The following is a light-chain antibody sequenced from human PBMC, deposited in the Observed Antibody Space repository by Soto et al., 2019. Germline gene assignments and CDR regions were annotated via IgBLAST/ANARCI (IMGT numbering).Light chain of an antibody. J-gene: IGKJ1*01. CDR3: QQYNSYWT. Sequence: DIQMTQSPSTLSASVGDRVTITCRASQSISYWLAWYQQKPGKAPKLLIYKASSLQSGVPSRFSGSGSGTESTLTNSSLQPDDFATYSCQQYNSYWTFGQGTKVDIK. CDR2: KAS. CDR1: QSISYW. V-gene: IGKV1-5*03.